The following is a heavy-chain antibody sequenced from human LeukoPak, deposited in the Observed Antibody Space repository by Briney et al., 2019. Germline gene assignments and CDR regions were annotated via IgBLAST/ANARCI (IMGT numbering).Heavy chain of an antibody. CDR2: IYTSGST. CDR1: GGSISGGSYY. D-gene: IGHD3-16*02. Sequence: SETLSLTCTVSGGSISGGSYYWSWIRQPAGKGLEWIGRIYTSGSTNYNPSLKSRVTISVDTSKNQFSLKLSSVTAADTAVYYCARAGRSYDYVWGSYRYTTDYWGQGTLVTVSS. J-gene: IGHJ4*02. CDR3: ARAGRSYDYVWGSYRYTTDY. V-gene: IGHV4-61*02.